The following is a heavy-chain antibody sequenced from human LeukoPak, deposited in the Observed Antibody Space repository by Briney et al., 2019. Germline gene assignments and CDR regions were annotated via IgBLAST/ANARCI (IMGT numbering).Heavy chain of an antibody. Sequence: GASVKVSCKAFGYTFIGHYMHWVRQAPGQGLEWMGWINPNSGGTNSAQKFQGRVTMTRDTSISTAYMELSRLRSDDTAVYYCARNQRGYCSNIRCLPDFDSWGQGTLVIVSS. CDR2: INPNSGGT. D-gene: IGHD2-2*01. J-gene: IGHJ4*02. V-gene: IGHV1-2*02. CDR1: GYTFIGHY. CDR3: ARNQRGYCSNIRCLPDFDS.